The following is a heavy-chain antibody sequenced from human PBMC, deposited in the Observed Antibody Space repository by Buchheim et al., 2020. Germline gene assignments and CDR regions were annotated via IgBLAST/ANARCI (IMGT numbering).Heavy chain of an antibody. CDR3: ARGRREAVAGTVYYFDY. D-gene: IGHD6-19*01. V-gene: IGHV4-59*01. J-gene: IGHJ4*02. Sequence: QVQLQESGPGLVKPSETLSLTCTVSGGSISSYYWSWIRQPPGKGLEWIGYIYYSGSTNYNPSLKSRVTISVDTSKNQFSLKLSSVTAADTAVYYCARGRREAVAGTVYYFDYWGQGTL. CDR2: IYYSGST. CDR1: GGSISSYY.